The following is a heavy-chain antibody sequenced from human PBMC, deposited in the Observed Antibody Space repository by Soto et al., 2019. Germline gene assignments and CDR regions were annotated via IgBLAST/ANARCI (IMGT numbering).Heavy chain of an antibody. Sequence: EVQLLESGGGLVQPGGSLRLSCAASEFTFSNYVMNWVRQAPGKGLEWVSSISGSGGGIYSADSVKGRFIVSRDNSKNTLYLQMNSLRAEDTAVYYCAKGAPVTTGTYDFYYWGQGTLVTVSS. V-gene: IGHV3-23*01. CDR3: AKGAPVTTGTYDFYY. CDR1: EFTFSNYV. CDR2: ISGSGGGI. J-gene: IGHJ4*02. D-gene: IGHD4-17*01.